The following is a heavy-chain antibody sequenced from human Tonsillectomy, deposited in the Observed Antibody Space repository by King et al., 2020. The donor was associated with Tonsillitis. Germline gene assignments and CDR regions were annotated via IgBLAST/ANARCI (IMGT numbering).Heavy chain of an antibody. J-gene: IGHJ4*02. D-gene: IGHD2-15*01. CDR1: GYTFTSYG. CDR3: ARTITPEDIVVVVAAPYFDY. Sequence: VQLVESGAEVKKPGASVKVSCKASGYTFTSYGISWVRQAPGQGLEWMGWISAYNGNTNYAQKLQGRVTMTTVTSTSTAYMELRSLRSDDTAVYYCARTITPEDIVVVVAAPYFDYWGQGTLVTVSS. V-gene: IGHV1-18*01. CDR2: ISAYNGNT.